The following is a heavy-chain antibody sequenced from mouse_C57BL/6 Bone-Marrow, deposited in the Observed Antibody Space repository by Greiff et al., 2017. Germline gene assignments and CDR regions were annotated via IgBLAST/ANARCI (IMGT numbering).Heavy chain of an antibody. J-gene: IGHJ4*01. CDR2: IDPEDGDT. CDR3: TTTYYYGSSYGGAMDY. D-gene: IGHD1-1*01. CDR1: GFNIKDYY. V-gene: IGHV14-1*01. Sequence: EVKLQESGAELVRPGASVKLSCTASGFNIKDYYMHWVKQRPEQGLEWIGRIDPEDGDTEYAPKFQGKATMTADTSSNTAYLQLSSLTSEDTAVYYCTTTYYYGSSYGGAMDYWGQGTSVTVSS.